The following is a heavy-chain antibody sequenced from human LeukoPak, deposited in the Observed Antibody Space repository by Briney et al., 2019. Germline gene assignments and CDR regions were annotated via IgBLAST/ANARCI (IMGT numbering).Heavy chain of an antibody. CDR2: INPNSGGT. CDR3: ARTVGATTMLPVDY. CDR1: GYTFTGYY. J-gene: IGHJ4*02. Sequence: GASVKVSCKASGYTFTGYYMHWVRQAPGQGLEWMGWINPNSGGTNYAQKFQGRVTMTRDTSISTAYMELSRLRSDDTAVYYCARTVGATTMLPVDYRGQGTLVTVSS. V-gene: IGHV1-2*02. D-gene: IGHD1-26*01.